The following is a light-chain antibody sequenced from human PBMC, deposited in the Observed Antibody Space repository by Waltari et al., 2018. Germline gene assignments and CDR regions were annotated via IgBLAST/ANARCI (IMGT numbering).Light chain of an antibody. Sequence: QSVLAQPPSASGTPGLKITISCSGSRSNIGSNTVNWYQHLPGTAPRLLLWSNKPLPQGVPDRFSGSKSGTSASLAISGLQSEDEADYYCAVWDDSLNVPVFGTGTKVTVL. CDR2: SNK. J-gene: IGLJ1*01. CDR1: RSNIGSNT. V-gene: IGLV1-44*01. CDR3: AVWDDSLNVPV.